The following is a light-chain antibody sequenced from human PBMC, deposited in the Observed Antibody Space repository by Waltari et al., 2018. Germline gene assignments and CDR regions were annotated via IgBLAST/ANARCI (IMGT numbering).Light chain of an antibody. V-gene: IGKV1-5*03. CDR2: EAS. CDR3: QQFVGYPYT. CDR1: QSITRW. Sequence: DIQLTQSPPIVAASVGDRVTVTCRASQSITRWLAWYQQKPGRAPKLLIYEASNLVTVVPSRFSGTGSGTLFTLTISSLEPDDFATYYCQQFVGYPYTFGQGTKVETK. J-gene: IGKJ2*01.